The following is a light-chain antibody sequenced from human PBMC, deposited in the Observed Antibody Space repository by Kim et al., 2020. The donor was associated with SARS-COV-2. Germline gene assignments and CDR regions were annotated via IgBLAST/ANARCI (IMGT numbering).Light chain of an antibody. Sequence: ASVGDKVTITCQASQDIKKLLNGYQQKPGKAPKLLIYDASLLETGVPSRFSGSGSGTHFSLTISSLQAEDVATYICQQFDDFPLTFGGGTKVDIK. CDR1: QDIKKL. CDR2: DAS. CDR3: QQFDDFPLT. V-gene: IGKV1-33*01. J-gene: IGKJ4*01.